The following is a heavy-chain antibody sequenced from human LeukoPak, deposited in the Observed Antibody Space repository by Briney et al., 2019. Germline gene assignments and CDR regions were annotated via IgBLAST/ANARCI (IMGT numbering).Heavy chain of an antibody. CDR2: INPNTGDT. D-gene: IGHD1-26*01. J-gene: IGHJ5*02. CDR1: GFTFTGYY. V-gene: IGHV1-2*02. CDR3: AREDDGSYRP. Sequence: GASVKVSCTASGFTFTGYYLHWVRQAPGQGLEWMGWINPNTGDTNYAQQFQGRVTMTRDTSINTGYMALSGLRSDDTAVYYCAREDDGSYRPWGQGTLVTVSS.